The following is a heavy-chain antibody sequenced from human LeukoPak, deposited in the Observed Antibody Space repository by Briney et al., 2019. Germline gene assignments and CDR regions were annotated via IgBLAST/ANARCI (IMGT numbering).Heavy chain of an antibody. D-gene: IGHD5-18*01. CDR1: GGSFSGYY. CDR2: INHSGTT. CDR3: AKRGYSYGSDH. J-gene: IGHJ4*02. Sequence: SETLSLTCAVYGGSFSGYYWSWIRQPPGKGLEWIGEINHSGTTNYNPSLKSRVTISLDTSKSQFSLKLSSVTAADTAVYYCAKRGYSYGSDHWGQGTLVTVPS. V-gene: IGHV4-34*01.